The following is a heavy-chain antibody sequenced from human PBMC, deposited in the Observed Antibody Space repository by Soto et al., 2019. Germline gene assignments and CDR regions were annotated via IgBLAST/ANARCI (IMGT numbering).Heavy chain of an antibody. Sequence: QVQLVQSGDEVRKPGSSVKVSCTASGYIFVNYGIAWVRQAPGQGLEWMGWISPYSGNTHYASKVQGRLTMTTDKTTGPGDMDLGSRTSDDTAVDYCAMVDNYVTPTPQDVWGQGTTVTVSS. J-gene: IGHJ6*02. CDR3: AMVDNYVTPTPQDV. CDR2: ISPYSGNT. CDR1: GYIFVNYG. D-gene: IGHD3-16*01. V-gene: IGHV1-18*01.